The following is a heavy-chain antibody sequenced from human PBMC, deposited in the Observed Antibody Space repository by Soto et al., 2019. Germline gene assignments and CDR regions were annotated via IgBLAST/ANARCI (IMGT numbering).Heavy chain of an antibody. D-gene: IGHD1-26*01. CDR2: ISYDGSNK. CDR3: AKALYQELPWDAFDI. Sequence: GGTLSLSCAASGFTFSSYGMHWVRQAPGKGLELGAVISYDGSNKNYADSVKHRFTLSRDNSKNTLYLQMNSLRAEDTAVYYCAKALYQELPWDAFDIWGQGTMGTVSS. CDR1: GFTFSSYG. J-gene: IGHJ3*02. V-gene: IGHV3-30*18.